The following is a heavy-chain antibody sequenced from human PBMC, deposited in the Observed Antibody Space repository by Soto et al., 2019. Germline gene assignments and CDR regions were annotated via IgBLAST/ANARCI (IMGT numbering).Heavy chain of an antibody. CDR2: IYHRGST. CDR3: ARGLYTFATFDY. V-gene: IGHV4-4*02. Sequence: QVQLQESGPGLVNPSGTLSLTCAVSGDSISSSNWWSWVRQPPGKGLEWIGEIYHRGSTNYNPSLTRRVTISVDKSNNNFSLKLTSVTAADTAMYYCARGLYTFATFDYWGQGTLVSVSS. CDR1: GDSISSSNW. J-gene: IGHJ4*02. D-gene: IGHD4-4*01.